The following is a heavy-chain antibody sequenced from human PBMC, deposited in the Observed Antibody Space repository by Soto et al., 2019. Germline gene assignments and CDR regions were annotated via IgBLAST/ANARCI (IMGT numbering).Heavy chain of an antibody. D-gene: IGHD5-18*01. J-gene: IGHJ4*02. Sequence: GGPLSPSCAASSFKFRSRAMSGGRPTPVKGLEWVSAISGSGGSTYYADSVKGRFTISRDNSKNTLYLQMNSLRAEDTAVYYRAKDRQLWFTDALDYWGQGTLVNGSS. V-gene: IGHV3-23*01. CDR1: SFKFRSRA. CDR3: AKDRQLWFTDALDY. CDR2: ISGSGGST.